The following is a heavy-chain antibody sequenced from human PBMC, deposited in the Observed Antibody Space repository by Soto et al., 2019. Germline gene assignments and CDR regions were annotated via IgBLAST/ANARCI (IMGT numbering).Heavy chain of an antibody. V-gene: IGHV3-30*18. Sequence: PGGSLRLSCAASGFTFSSYGMHWVRQAPGKGLEWVAVISYDGSNKYYADSVKGRFTISRDNSKNTLYLQMNSLRAEDTAVYYCAKDPSAPYYDSSGYYPAIDYWGQGTLVTVSS. D-gene: IGHD3-22*01. J-gene: IGHJ4*02. CDR1: GFTFSSYG. CDR2: ISYDGSNK. CDR3: AKDPSAPYYDSSGYYPAIDY.